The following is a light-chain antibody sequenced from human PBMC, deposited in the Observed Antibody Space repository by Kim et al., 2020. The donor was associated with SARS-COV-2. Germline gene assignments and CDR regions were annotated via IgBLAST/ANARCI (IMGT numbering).Light chain of an antibody. J-gene: IGLJ3*02. CDR2: ENN. Sequence: KTVTISCTRSSGSIATNYVQWYQQRPGSSPTTVIYENNHRPSGVPDRFSASIDSSSNSASLTISGLRTEDEADYYCQSYGSDNHWVFGGGTQLTVL. CDR3: QSYGSDNHWV. V-gene: IGLV6-57*01. CDR1: SGSIATNY.